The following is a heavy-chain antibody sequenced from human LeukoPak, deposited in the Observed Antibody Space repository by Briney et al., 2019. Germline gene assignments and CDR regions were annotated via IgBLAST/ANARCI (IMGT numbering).Heavy chain of an antibody. CDR1: GFTFSSYG. Sequence: PGKSLRLSCAASGFTFSSYGMHWVGQAPGKGLEWVAVIWYDGSNKYYADSVKGRFTISRDNSKNTLYLQMNSLRAEDTAVYYCAILSSYDSSGYLFDYWGQGTLVTVSS. D-gene: IGHD3-22*01. CDR2: IWYDGSNK. CDR3: AILSSYDSSGYLFDY. J-gene: IGHJ4*02. V-gene: IGHV3-33*01.